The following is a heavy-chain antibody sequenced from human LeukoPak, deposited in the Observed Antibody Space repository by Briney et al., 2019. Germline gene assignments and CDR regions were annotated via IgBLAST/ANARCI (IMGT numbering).Heavy chain of an antibody. CDR1: GGSMINYY. D-gene: IGHD6-19*01. CDR3: ARHPFSAPFDY. CDR2: AYHTGHT. J-gene: IGHJ4*02. Sequence: SETLSLTCTVSGGSMINYYWSWIRLTPGKGLEWIAYAYHTGHTHYNPSLKSRATISLDTSKNQVSLKVNSVTAADTAVYYCARHPFSAPFDYWGQGTLVTVSS. V-gene: IGHV4-59*08.